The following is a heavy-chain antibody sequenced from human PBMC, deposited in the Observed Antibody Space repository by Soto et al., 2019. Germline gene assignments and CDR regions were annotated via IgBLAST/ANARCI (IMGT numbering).Heavy chain of an antibody. J-gene: IGHJ5*02. D-gene: IGHD6-13*01. CDR3: ARDNLAAPNWFDP. Sequence: SETLSLTCTVSGGSISSYYWSWIRQPPGKGLEWIGYIYYSGSTNYNPSLKSRVTISVDTSKNQFSLKLSSVTAADTAVYYCARDNLAAPNWFDPWGQGSLVTVSS. CDR2: IYYSGST. CDR1: GGSISSYY. V-gene: IGHV4-59*01.